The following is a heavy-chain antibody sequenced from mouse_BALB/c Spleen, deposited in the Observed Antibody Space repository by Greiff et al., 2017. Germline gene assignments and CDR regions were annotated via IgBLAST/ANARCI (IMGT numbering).Heavy chain of an antibody. V-gene: IGHV1S126*01. Sequence: QVQLQQSGPQLVRPGASVKISCKASGYSFTSYWMHWVKQRPGQGLEWIGMIDPSDSETRLNQKFKDKATLTVDKSSSTAYMQLSSPTSEDSAVYYCARQDYRYRYFDVWGAGTTVTVSS. CDR2: IDPSDSET. D-gene: IGHD2-14*01. J-gene: IGHJ1*01. CDR3: ARQDYRYRYFDV. CDR1: GYSFTSYW.